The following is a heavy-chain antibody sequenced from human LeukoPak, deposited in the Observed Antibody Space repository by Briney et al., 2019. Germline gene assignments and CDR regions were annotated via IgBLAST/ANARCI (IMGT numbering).Heavy chain of an antibody. D-gene: IGHD6-25*01. CDR2: ISGSVGST. CDR1: GFTFSSYA. V-gene: IGHV3-23*01. Sequence: PGGSLRLSCAASGFTFSSYAMSWVRQAPGKGLEWVSIISGSVGSTYYADSVRGRFTISRDNSKNTLYLQMNSLRAEDTAVYYCARVFSDYVDYWGQGTLVTVSS. CDR3: ARVFSDYVDY. J-gene: IGHJ4*02.